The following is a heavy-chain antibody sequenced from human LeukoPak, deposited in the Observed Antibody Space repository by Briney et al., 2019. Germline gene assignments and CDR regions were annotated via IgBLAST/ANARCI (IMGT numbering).Heavy chain of an antibody. J-gene: IGHJ4*02. CDR2: ISYDGSNK. CDR1: EFTFSSYA. V-gene: IGHV3-30-3*01. Sequence: GGSLRLSCAASEFTFSSYAMHWVRQAPGKGLEWVAVISYDGSNKYYADSVKGRFTISRDNSKNTLYLQMSSLRAEDTAVYYCARFLQGFDYWGQGTLVTVSS. CDR3: ARFLQGFDY.